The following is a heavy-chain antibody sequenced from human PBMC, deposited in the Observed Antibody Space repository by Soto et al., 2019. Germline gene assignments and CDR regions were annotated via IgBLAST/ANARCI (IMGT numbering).Heavy chain of an antibody. CDR1: GGSISSSSYY. CDR3: ARSTQWLANWFDP. D-gene: IGHD6-19*01. V-gene: IGHV4-39*01. Sequence: LSLTCTVSGGSISSSSYYWGWIRQPPGKGLEWIGSIYYSGSTYYNPSLKSRVTISVDTSKNQFSLKLSSVTAADTAVYYCARSTQWLANWFDPWGQGTLVTVSS. J-gene: IGHJ5*02. CDR2: IYYSGST.